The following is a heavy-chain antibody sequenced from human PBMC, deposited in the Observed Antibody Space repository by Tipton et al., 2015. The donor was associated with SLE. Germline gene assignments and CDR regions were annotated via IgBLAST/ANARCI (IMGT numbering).Heavy chain of an antibody. CDR3: ARGAAGGNGHWFDP. J-gene: IGHJ5*02. D-gene: IGHD4-23*01. Sequence: TLSLTFAVSGYSISSGFFWGWIRQPPGKGLEWVGSIYPWQSGSTYYNPSLKTRVTIPADTSKNQFSLKVTSVTAADTAVYYCARGAAGGNGHWFDPWGQGTLVSVSS. CDR1: GYSISSGFF. CDR2: IYPWQSGST. V-gene: IGHV4-38-2*01.